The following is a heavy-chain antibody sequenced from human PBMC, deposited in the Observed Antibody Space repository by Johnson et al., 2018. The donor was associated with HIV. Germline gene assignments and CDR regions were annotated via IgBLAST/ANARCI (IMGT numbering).Heavy chain of an antibody. CDR1: GFTFSDYY. CDR3: ARGGSDVFDI. J-gene: IGHJ3*02. V-gene: IGHV3-11*04. Sequence: QVQLVESGGGLVKPGGSLRLSCAASGFTFSDYYMSWIRQAPGKGPEWVAYITGSGTVVYYAAFVTGRFTISRDNAQHSLYLQMNSLRADDTAVYYCARGGSDVFDIWGRGTMVTVSS. CDR2: ITGSGTVV. D-gene: IGHD3-16*01.